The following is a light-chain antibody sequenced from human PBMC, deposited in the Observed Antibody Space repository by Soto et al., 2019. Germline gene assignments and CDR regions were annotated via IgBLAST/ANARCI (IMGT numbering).Light chain of an antibody. CDR3: GSWDSSLSAYV. CDR1: SSNIGGNS. Sequence: QSVLTQPPSVSAAPGQKVTISCSGSSSNIGGNSVSWYQQLPGTAPKLLIYDDNKRPSGIPDRFSGSKSGTSATLGITGFQTGDEADYYCGSWDSSLSAYVFGTVYKATV. CDR2: DDN. J-gene: IGLJ1*01. V-gene: IGLV1-51*01.